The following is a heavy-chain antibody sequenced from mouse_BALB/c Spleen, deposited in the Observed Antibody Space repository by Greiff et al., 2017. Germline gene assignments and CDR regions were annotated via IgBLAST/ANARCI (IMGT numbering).Heavy chain of an antibody. J-gene: IGHJ3*01. CDR2: IDPSDSYT. D-gene: IGHD2-1*01. CDR3: ARSDGNYVAY. CDR1: GYAFSSYW. Sequence: VQLQQSGAELVRPGSSVKISCKASGYAFSSYWMNWVKQRPGQGLEWIGEIDPSDSYTNYNQKFKGKATLTVDKSTSTAYMQLSSLTSEDSAVYYCARSDGNYVAYGVQGPLVTVSA. V-gene: IGHV1S126*01.